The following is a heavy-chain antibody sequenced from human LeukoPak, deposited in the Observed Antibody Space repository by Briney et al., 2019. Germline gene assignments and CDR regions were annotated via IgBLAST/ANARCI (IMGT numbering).Heavy chain of an antibody. J-gene: IGHJ4*02. CDR3: ARVAWSGYPYYFDY. CDR2: MNPNSGNT. D-gene: IGHD3-3*01. V-gene: IGHV1-8*01. Sequence: ASVKVSCKASGYTFTSYDINWVRQATGQGLEWMGWMNPNSGNTGYAQKFQGRVTMTRNTSISTAYMELSSLRSEDTAVYYCARVAWSGYPYYFDYWGQGTLVTVSS. CDR1: GYTFTSYD.